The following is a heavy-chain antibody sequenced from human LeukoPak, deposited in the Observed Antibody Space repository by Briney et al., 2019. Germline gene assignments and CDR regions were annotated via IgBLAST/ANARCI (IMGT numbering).Heavy chain of an antibody. Sequence: ASVKVSCKASGYTFTSYGISWVRQAPGQGLEWMGWISAYNGNTNYAQKFQGRVTITTDESTSTAYMELSSLRSEDTAVYYCARGPPGVPAASGGWFDPWGQGTLVTVSS. CDR2: ISAYNGNT. V-gene: IGHV1-18*01. CDR3: ARGPPGVPAASGGWFDP. D-gene: IGHD2-2*01. CDR1: GYTFTSYG. J-gene: IGHJ5*02.